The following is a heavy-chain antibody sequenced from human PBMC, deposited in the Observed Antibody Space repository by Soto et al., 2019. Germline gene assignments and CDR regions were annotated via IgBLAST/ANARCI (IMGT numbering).Heavy chain of an antibody. CDR3: AKEDWNDEGNWFDP. V-gene: IGHV3-30*18. D-gene: IGHD1-1*01. CDR2: ISYDGSNK. J-gene: IGHJ5*02. CDR1: GFTFSSYG. Sequence: QVQLVESGGGVVQPGRSLRLSCAASGFTFSSYGMHWVRQAPGKGLEWVAVISYDGSNKYYADSVKGRFTISRDNSKNTLYLQMNILRAEDTAVYYCAKEDWNDEGNWFDPWGQGTLVTVSS.